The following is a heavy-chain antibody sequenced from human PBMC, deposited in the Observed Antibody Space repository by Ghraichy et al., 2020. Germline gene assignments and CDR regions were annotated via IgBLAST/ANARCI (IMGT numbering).Heavy chain of an antibody. Sequence: SETLSLTCSVSGGSIRPHYWSWIRQPPGKGLEWIGYVHYSGGTDYDPSLKSRISISLDTSKNQFSLTLTSVPAADTAIYYCARRGRGYSLYYYGLDVWGQGTTVTVSS. CDR3: ARRGRGYSLYYYGLDV. D-gene: IGHD5-18*01. CDR2: VHYSGGT. CDR1: GGSIRPHY. V-gene: IGHV4-59*08. J-gene: IGHJ6*02.